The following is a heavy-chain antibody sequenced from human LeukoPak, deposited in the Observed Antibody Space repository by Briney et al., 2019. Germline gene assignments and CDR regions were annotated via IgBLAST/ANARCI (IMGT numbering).Heavy chain of an antibody. CDR1: GGSISSSSYY. V-gene: IGHV4-31*03. Sequence: SETLSLTCTVSGGSISSSSYYWGWIRQHPGKGLEWIGYIYYSGSTYYNPSLKSRVTISVDTSKNQFSLKLSSVTAADTAVYYCARSGLWFGKRHFDYWGQGTLVTVSS. CDR2: IYYSGST. CDR3: ARSGLWFGKRHFDY. J-gene: IGHJ4*02. D-gene: IGHD3-10*01.